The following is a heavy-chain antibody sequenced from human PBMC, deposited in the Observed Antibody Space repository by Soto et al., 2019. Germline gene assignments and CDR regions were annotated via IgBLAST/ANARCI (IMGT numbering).Heavy chain of an antibody. CDR2: ITRTDST. CDR1: GFTFSNYA. J-gene: IGHJ4*02. D-gene: IGHD1-26*01. V-gene: IGHV3-23*01. CDR3: AKALVGEVGATDC. Sequence: GSLRLSCTASGFTFSNYAMSWVRQAPGKGLEWVSAITRTDSTYYADSVEGRFTISRDNSRNTLYLQMNSLGAEDAALYYCAKALVGEVGATDCWGQGTLVTVSS.